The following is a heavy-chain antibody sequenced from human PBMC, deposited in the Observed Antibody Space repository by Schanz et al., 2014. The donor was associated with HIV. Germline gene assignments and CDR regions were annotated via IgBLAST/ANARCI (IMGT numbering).Heavy chain of an antibody. Sequence: EVQLLESGGGLVQPGGSLRLSCAASGFTLSSYAMSWVRQAPGKGLEWVSAISGSSITYSADSVKGRFTISRDNSKNTLYLQMNSLRAEDTAVYYCALSRPSGYGGSWYFDLWGRGTLVAVSS. D-gene: IGHD2-15*01. CDR3: ALSRPSGYGGSWYFDL. CDR1: GFTLSSYA. V-gene: IGHV3-23*01. J-gene: IGHJ2*01. CDR2: ISGSSIT.